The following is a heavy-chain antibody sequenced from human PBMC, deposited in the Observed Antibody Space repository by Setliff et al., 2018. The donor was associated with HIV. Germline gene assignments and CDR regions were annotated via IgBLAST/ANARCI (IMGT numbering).Heavy chain of an antibody. CDR3: TRVRGMNIATRSDY. D-gene: IGHD6-6*01. CDR2: ISAYNGNT. CDR1: GYTFTSYG. J-gene: IGHJ4*02. V-gene: IGHV1-18*01. Sequence: RASVKVSCKASGYTFTSYGISWVRQAPGQGLEWMGWISAYNGNTNYAQKLQGRVTMTTDTSTSTAYMELRSLRSDDTAVYYCTRVRGMNIATRSDYWGQGTLVTVSS.